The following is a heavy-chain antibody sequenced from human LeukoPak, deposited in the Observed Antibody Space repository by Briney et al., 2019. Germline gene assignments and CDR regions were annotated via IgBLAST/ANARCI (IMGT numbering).Heavy chain of an antibody. CDR3: ARSYSSGWFWFDS. Sequence: SETLSLTCTVSGGSISSYYWGWIRQPPGKGLEWIGNIYYSGSTYYNPSLKSRVTISVDTSKNQFSLNLSSVTAADTAVYYCARSYSSGWFWFDSWGQGTLVTVSS. CDR2: IYYSGST. CDR1: GGSISSYY. J-gene: IGHJ5*01. D-gene: IGHD6-19*01. V-gene: IGHV4-39*01.